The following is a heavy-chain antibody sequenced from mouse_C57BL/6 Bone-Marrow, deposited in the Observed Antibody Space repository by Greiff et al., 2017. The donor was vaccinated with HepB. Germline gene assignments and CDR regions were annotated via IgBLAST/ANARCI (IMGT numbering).Heavy chain of an antibody. V-gene: IGHV1-62-2*01. J-gene: IGHJ2*01. CDR1: GYTFTEYT. CDR3: ARKGRRSYYFDY. Sequence: QVHVKQSGAELVKPGASVKLSCKASGYTFTEYTIHWVKQRSGQGLEWIGWFYPGSGSIKYNEKFKDKATLTADKSSSTAYMELRSLTSEDSAVYFCARKGRRSYYFDYWGQGTTLTVSS. CDR2: FYPGSGSI.